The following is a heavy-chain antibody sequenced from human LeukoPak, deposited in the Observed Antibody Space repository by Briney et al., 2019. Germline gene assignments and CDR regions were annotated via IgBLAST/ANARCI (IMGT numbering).Heavy chain of an antibody. CDR1: GGSISSYY. J-gene: IGHJ3*02. V-gene: IGHV4-59*08. CDR3: ARRLYDSSGYYXDAFDI. CDR2: IYYSGST. D-gene: IGHD3-22*01. Sequence: SETLSLTCTVSGGSISSYYWSWIRQPPGKGLEWIGYIYYSGSTNYNPSLKSRVTISVDTSKNQFSLKLSSVTAADTAVYYCARRLYDSSGYYXDAFDIWGQGTMVTVSS.